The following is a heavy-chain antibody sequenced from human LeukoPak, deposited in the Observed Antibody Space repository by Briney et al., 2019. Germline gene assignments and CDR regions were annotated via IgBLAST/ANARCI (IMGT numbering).Heavy chain of an antibody. CDR3: AKDPDSSPVAWFDP. CDR2: ISGSGGST. J-gene: IGHJ5*02. CDR1: GFTFSSYA. Sequence: PGGSLRLSCAASGFTFSSYAMSWVRQAPGKGLEWVSAISGSGGSTYYADSVKGRFTISRDNSENTLYLQMNSLRAEDTAVYYCAKDPDSSPVAWFDPWGQGTLVTVSS. D-gene: IGHD6-13*01. V-gene: IGHV3-23*01.